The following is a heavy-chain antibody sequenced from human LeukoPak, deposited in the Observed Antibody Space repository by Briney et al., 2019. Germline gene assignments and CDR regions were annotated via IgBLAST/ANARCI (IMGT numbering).Heavy chain of an antibody. Sequence: GGSLRFSCAASGFIFDDYAMHWVRQAPGKGLEWVSGIDWNSGRIGYGDSVKGRFTNSRDNAKNSLYLQMNSLRAEDTALYYCAKGLDYGDYLTLFDYWGQGTLVTVSS. D-gene: IGHD4-17*01. CDR1: GFIFDDYA. J-gene: IGHJ4*02. CDR2: IDWNSGRI. CDR3: AKGLDYGDYLTLFDY. V-gene: IGHV3-9*01.